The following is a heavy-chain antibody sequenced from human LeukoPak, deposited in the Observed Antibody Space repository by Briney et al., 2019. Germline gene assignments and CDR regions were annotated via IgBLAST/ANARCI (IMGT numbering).Heavy chain of an antibody. CDR1: GGSISSYF. CDR2: IYISGTT. J-gene: IGHJ6*02. Sequence: PSETLSLTCTVSGGSISSYFWSWVRQPAGKGLEWIGRIYISGTTNYNPSLKSRVTMSVDTSKNQFSLKLTSVTAADTAVYYCARDQRYFDGNGYHYNDYYYYGMDVWGQGTTVTVSS. CDR3: ARDQRYFDGNGYHYNDYYYYGMDV. V-gene: IGHV4-4*07. D-gene: IGHD3-22*01.